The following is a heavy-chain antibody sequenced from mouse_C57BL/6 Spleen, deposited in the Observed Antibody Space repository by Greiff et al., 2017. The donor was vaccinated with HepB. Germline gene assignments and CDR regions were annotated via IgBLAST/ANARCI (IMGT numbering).Heavy chain of an antibody. CDR2: IWSGGST. Sequence: VQLQQSGPGLVQPSQSLSITCTVSGFSLTSYGVHWVRQSPGKGLEWLGVIWSGGSTDYNAAFISRLSISKDNSKSQVFFKMNSLQADDTAIYYCASYYGSGDYYAMDYWGQGTSVTVSS. CDR3: ASYYGSGDYYAMDY. D-gene: IGHD1-1*01. J-gene: IGHJ4*01. CDR1: GFSLTSYG. V-gene: IGHV2-2*01.